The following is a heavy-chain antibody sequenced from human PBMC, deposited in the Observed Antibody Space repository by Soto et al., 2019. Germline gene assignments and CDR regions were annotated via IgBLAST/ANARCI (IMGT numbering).Heavy chain of an antibody. D-gene: IGHD1-26*01. CDR2: ISGNAGYE. V-gene: IGHV3-30-3*01. CDR1: GFTFNSYT. CDR3: VRGVGEEYAFGY. J-gene: IGHJ4*02. Sequence: QVQLVESGGGVVQPGRSLRLSCAASGFTFNSYTMHWVRQSPGMALEWMAVISGNAGYEYYADSVKGRFTISRDNPTNTLYLQMDSLRTEDTAVYYCVRGVGEEYAFGYWGQGTLVTVSS.